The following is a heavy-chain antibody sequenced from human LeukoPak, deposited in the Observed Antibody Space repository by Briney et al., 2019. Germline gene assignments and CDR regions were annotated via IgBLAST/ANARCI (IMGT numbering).Heavy chain of an antibody. CDR1: GFTFSSYG. Sequence: GGSLRLSCAASGFTFSSYGMHWVRQAPGKGLEWVANIKQDGSDKIYVDSVKGRFTISRDNPKNSLYLQMNSLRAEDTAVYYCARDLMSGAPGEDYWGQGALVTVSS. J-gene: IGHJ4*02. CDR2: IKQDGSDK. D-gene: IGHD1-26*01. V-gene: IGHV3-7*01. CDR3: ARDLMSGAPGEDY.